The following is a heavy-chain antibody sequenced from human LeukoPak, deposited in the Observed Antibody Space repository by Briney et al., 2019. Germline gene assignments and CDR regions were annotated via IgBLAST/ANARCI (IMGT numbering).Heavy chain of an antibody. J-gene: IGHJ6*03. CDR3: ARSGGYCSSTSCWIMDV. D-gene: IGHD2-2*01. CDR1: GFTFSSYW. CDR2: ISYDGSNK. Sequence: GGSLRLSCAASGFTFSSYWMNWVRQAPGKGLEWVAVISYDGSNKYYADSVKGRFTISRDNSKNTLYLQMNSLRAEDTAVYYCARSGGYCSSTSCWIMDVWGKGTTVTVSS. V-gene: IGHV3-30-3*01.